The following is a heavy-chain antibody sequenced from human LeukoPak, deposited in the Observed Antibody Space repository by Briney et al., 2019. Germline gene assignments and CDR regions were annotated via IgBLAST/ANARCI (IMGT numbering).Heavy chain of an antibody. V-gene: IGHV3-30*02. Sequence: GGSLRLSCAASEFTFNTYGMSWVRQAPGKGLEWVAFIRNDGSNKDYGDSVKGRFTISRDNSKNTLDLQMNSLRAEDTAVYYCAKDHYYDSSGYHFDYWGQGTLVTVSS. D-gene: IGHD3-22*01. CDR1: EFTFNTYG. CDR2: IRNDGSNK. J-gene: IGHJ4*02. CDR3: AKDHYYDSSGYHFDY.